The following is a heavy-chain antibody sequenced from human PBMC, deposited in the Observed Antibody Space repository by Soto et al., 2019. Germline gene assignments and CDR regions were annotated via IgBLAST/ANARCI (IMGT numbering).Heavy chain of an antibody. CDR3: ARVLLQTMVRGGAAMDV. CDR1: GFTVSSNY. CDR2: ISSSSSTI. D-gene: IGHD3-10*01. Sequence: GGSLRLSCAASGFTVSSNYMNWVRQAPGKGLEWVSYISSSSSTIYYADSVKGRFTISRDNAKNSLYLQMNSLRDEDTAVYYCARVLLQTMVRGGAAMDVWGQGTTVTVSS. V-gene: IGHV3-48*02. J-gene: IGHJ6*02.